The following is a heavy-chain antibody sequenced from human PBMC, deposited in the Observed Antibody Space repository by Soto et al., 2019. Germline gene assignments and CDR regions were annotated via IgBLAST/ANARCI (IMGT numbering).Heavy chain of an antibody. CDR1: GYTFTSYG. Sequence: GASVKVSCKASGYTFTSYGISWVRQAPGQGLEWMGWISAYNGNTNYAQKLQGRVTMTTDTSTSTAYMELRSLRSDDTAVYYCARDHRRDILTGYEFDPWGQGTLVTVSS. V-gene: IGHV1-18*01. D-gene: IGHD3-9*01. CDR2: ISAYNGNT. J-gene: IGHJ5*02. CDR3: ARDHRRDILTGYEFDP.